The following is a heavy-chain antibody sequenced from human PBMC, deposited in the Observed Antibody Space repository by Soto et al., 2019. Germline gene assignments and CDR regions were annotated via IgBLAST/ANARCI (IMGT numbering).Heavy chain of an antibody. CDR3: AHSSSYFDWLLSYYFDY. Sequence: QITLKESGPPLVKPTQTLTLTCTFSGFSLSTSGVGVGWIRQPPGKALEWLALIYWDDDKRYSPSLKSRLTNTKDTSKNQVVLTMTNMDPVDTATYYCAHSSSYFDWLLSYYFDYWGQGTLVTVSS. CDR1: GFSLSTSGVG. D-gene: IGHD3-9*01. J-gene: IGHJ4*02. V-gene: IGHV2-5*02. CDR2: IYWDDDK.